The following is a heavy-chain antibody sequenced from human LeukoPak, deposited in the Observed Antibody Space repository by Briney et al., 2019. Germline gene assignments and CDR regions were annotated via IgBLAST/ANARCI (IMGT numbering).Heavy chain of an antibody. J-gene: IGHJ6*02. CDR3: AREAWVSGDSKYRYYGIDV. D-gene: IGHD4-17*01. CDR1: GASISSYY. Sequence: KPSETLSLTCTVSGASISSYYWSWIRQPPGKGLEWIGYIDYSGSTNYTPSLKSRVTISVDTSKNQFSLKLSSLTAADTALYYCAREAWVSGDSKYRYYGIDVWGQGTTVTVSS. CDR2: IDYSGST. V-gene: IGHV4-59*01.